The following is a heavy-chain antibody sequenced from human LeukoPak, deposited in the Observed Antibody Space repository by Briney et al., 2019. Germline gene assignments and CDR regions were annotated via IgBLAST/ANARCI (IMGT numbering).Heavy chain of an antibody. CDR3: AREAYGDPGDAFDI. Sequence: PGRSLRLSCAASGFTFSSYAMHWVRQAPGKGLEWVTVISYDGSNKYYADSVKGRFTISRDNSKNTLYLQMNSLRTEDTAVYYCAREAYGDPGDAFDIWGQGTMVTVSS. CDR2: ISYDGSNK. V-gene: IGHV3-30-3*01. CDR1: GFTFSSYA. D-gene: IGHD4-17*01. J-gene: IGHJ3*02.